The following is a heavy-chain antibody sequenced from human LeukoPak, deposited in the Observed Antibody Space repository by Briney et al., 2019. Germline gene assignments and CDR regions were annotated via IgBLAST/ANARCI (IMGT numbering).Heavy chain of an antibody. CDR3: ARVGELSYYYYMDV. CDR1: GFTFSSYW. J-gene: IGHJ6*03. V-gene: IGHV3-7*01. CDR2: IKQDGSEK. D-gene: IGHD3-16*02. Sequence: PGGSLRLSCAASGFTFSSYWMSWVRQAPGKGLEWVANIKQDGSEKYYVDSVKGRFTISRGNAKNSLYLQMNSLRAEDTAVYYCARVGELSYYYYMDVWGKGTTVTISS.